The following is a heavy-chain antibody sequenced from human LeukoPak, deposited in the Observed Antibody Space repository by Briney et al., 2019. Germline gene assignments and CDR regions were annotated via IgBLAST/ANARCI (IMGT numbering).Heavy chain of an antibody. J-gene: IGHJ5*02. CDR2: INNDGSRT. V-gene: IGHV3-74*01. CDR1: GFTFSSYW. D-gene: IGHD3-10*01. CDR3: ARVRGESPRWFDP. Sequence: QTGGSLRLSCAASGFTFSSYWMHWVRQAPGKGLVWVAHINNDGSRTNYADSVKGRFTVSRDNAKNMLYLQMNSLRVEDTAVYYCARVRGESPRWFDPWGQGTLVTVSS.